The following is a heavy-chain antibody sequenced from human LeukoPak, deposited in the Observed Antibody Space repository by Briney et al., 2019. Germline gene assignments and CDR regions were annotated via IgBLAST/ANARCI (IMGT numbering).Heavy chain of an antibody. D-gene: IGHD3-22*01. CDR3: ARHCGITMIVVHNWFDP. CDR1: GGSINSSSYY. CDR2: IYYSGST. Sequence: KPSETLSLTCTVSGGSINSSSYYGGWIRQPPGKGLEWIGSIYYSGSTYYNPSLKSRVTISVDTSKNQFSLKLSSVTAADTAVYYCARHCGITMIVVHNWFDPWGQGTLVTVSS. J-gene: IGHJ5*02. V-gene: IGHV4-39*01.